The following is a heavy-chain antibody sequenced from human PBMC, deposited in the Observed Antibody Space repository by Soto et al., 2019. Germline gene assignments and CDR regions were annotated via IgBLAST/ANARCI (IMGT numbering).Heavy chain of an antibody. D-gene: IGHD3-22*01. J-gene: IGHJ6*02. V-gene: IGHV4-59*01. CDR1: GASISSYY. CDR3: PRDPGENYYDRSGATGAMDV. Sequence: QVQLQESGPGLVKPSETLSLTCTVSGASISSYYWSWIRQPLGKGLEWIGYIYYSGSTSYNPSLNSRVAISVDTSNNQFSLKLTSVTAADTAVYYCPRDPGENYYDRSGATGAMDVWGQGTTVTVSS. CDR2: IYYSGST.